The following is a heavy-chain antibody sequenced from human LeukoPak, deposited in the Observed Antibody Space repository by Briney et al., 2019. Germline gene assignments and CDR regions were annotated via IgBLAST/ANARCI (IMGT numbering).Heavy chain of an antibody. J-gene: IGHJ4*02. Sequence: GGTLRLSCAASGFTFSSYGMSWVRQAPGKGLEWVSAISNSGGSTYYADSVKGRFTISRDNSKSTLYPQMNSLRAEDTAVYYCAKHYYDSSGYYSGFDYWGQGTLVTVSS. D-gene: IGHD3-22*01. CDR3: AKHYYDSSGYYSGFDY. CDR2: ISNSGGST. CDR1: GFTFSSYG. V-gene: IGHV3-23*01.